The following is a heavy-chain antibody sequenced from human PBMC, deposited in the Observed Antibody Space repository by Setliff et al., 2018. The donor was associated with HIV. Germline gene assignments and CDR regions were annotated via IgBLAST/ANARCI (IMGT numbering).Heavy chain of an antibody. D-gene: IGHD2-15*01. Sequence: SVKVSCKASGGTFSRYGINWVRQAPGQGLEWMGGIIPSFGTPNNAQKFQGRVMITMDESTSTAYMELSSLRSEDTAMYYCARGSGGYCSGGSCYFGFGLALWGQGTTVTVSS. V-gene: IGHV1-69*05. J-gene: IGHJ6*02. CDR3: ARGSGGYCSGGSCYFGFGLAL. CDR1: GGTFSRYG. CDR2: IIPSFGTP.